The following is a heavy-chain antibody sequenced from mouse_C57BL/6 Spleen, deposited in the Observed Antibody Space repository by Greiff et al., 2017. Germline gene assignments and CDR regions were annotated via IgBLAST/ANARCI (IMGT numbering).Heavy chain of an antibody. CDR1: GYSITSGYY. CDR2: ISYDGSN. CDR3: ACEDLGWLLVGFAY. D-gene: IGHD2-3*01. V-gene: IGHV3-6*01. J-gene: IGHJ3*01. Sequence: DVQLQESGPGLVKPSQSLSLTCSVTGYSITSGYYWNWIRQFPGNKLEWMGYISYDGSNNYNPSLKNRISITRDTSKNQFFLKLNSVTTEDTATYYCACEDLGWLLVGFAYWGQGTPVTVSA.